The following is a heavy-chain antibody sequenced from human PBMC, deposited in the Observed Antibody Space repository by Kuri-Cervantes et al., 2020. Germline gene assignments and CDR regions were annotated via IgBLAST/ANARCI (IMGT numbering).Heavy chain of an antibody. Sequence: GESLKISCTASGFTFSNYGMHWVRQAPGKGLEWVAFIRYDGSNEYYADSVKGRFTISRDNSKNTLYLQMNSLRAEDTAVYYCARDQRITIFGVVTNYYYYYMDVWGKGTTVTVSS. V-gene: IGHV3-30*02. CDR2: IRYDGSNE. CDR3: ARDQRITIFGVVTNYYYYYMDV. CDR1: GFTFSNYG. D-gene: IGHD3-3*01. J-gene: IGHJ6*03.